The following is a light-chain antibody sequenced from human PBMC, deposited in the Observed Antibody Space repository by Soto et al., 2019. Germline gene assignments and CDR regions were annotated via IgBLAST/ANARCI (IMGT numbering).Light chain of an antibody. CDR1: QSVSNY. J-gene: IGKJ1*01. V-gene: IGKV3-20*01. CDR3: QQYGNSPRT. Sequence: EIVLTQSPGTLSLSPGERATLSCRASQSVSNYLAWYQQKPGQAPRLLLYGASNRATGLPDRFSGSGSGTDFTLTISRLEPEDFAVYVCQQYGNSPRTFGQGTRVEIK. CDR2: GAS.